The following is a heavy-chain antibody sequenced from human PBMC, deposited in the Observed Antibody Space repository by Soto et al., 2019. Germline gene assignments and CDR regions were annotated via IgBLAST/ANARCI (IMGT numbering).Heavy chain of an antibody. J-gene: IGHJ4*02. V-gene: IGHV4-30-4*01. CDR2: IYYSGST. CDR1: GGSISSGEYY. D-gene: IGHD4-4*01. Sequence: QVQLQESGPGLVKPSQTLSLTCTVSGGSISSGEYYWSWIRQPPGKGLEWIGYIYYSGSTYYNPSLKSRVTISVATSKNQFSLKLSSVTAADTAVYYCAREETTALPYFDYWGQGTLVTVSS. CDR3: AREETTALPYFDY.